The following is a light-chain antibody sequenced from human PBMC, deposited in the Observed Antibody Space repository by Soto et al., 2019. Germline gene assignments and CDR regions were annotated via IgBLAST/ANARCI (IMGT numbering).Light chain of an antibody. CDR2: AAS. V-gene: IGKV1-39*01. Sequence: DIQMTQSPSSLSASVGDRVTITCRASQTISTYLNWYQQNPGKAPKLLIYAASNLQNGVPSRFSGSGSGTDFTLTISSRQTVDSATYYSQNSSTIPYTFGQGTNLEIK. J-gene: IGKJ2*01. CDR3: QNSSTIPYT. CDR1: QTISTY.